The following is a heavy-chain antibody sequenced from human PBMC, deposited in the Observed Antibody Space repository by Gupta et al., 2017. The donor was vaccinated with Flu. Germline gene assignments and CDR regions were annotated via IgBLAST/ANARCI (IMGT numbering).Heavy chain of an antibody. CDR2: ISGSGGST. J-gene: IGHJ3*02. V-gene: IGHV3-23*01. CDR1: GFTFSSYA. CDR3: ARFLHRLDMQAGTSVHAFDI. D-gene: IGHD6-13*01. Sequence: EVQLLESGGGLVQPGGSLRLSCAASGFTFSSYAMSWVRQAPGKGLEWVSAISGSGGSTYYADSVKGRFTISRDNSKNTLYLQMNSLRAEDTAVYYCARFLHRLDMQAGTSVHAFDIWGQGTMVTVSS.